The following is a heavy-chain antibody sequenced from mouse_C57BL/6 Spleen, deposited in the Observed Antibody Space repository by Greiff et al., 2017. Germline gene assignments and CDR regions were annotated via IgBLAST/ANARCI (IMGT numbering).Heavy chain of an antibody. CDR1: GFTFSSYG. CDR3: ARLNWDYFDY. Sequence: EVMLVESGGDLVKPGGSLKLSCAASGFTFSSYGMSWVRQTPDKSLEWVATISSGGSYTYYPDSVKGRFTISRDNAKNTLYLQMSSLKSEDTAMYYCARLNWDYFDYGGQGTTLAVAS. D-gene: IGHD4-1*01. V-gene: IGHV5-6*01. J-gene: IGHJ2*01. CDR2: ISSGGSYT.